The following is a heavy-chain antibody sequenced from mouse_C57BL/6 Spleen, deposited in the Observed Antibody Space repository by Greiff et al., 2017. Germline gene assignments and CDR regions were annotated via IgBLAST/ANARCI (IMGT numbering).Heavy chain of an antibody. CDR2: IDPHSGGT. J-gene: IGHJ2*01. CDR1: GYTFTSYW. V-gene: IGHV1-72*01. CDR3: ARSRVTTVVATRPFDY. D-gene: IGHD1-1*01. Sequence: QVQLQQPGAELVKPGASVKLSCKASGYTFTSYWMHWVKQRPGRGLEWIGRIDPHSGGTKYNEKFKSKATLTVDKPSSTAYMQLSSLTSEDSAVYYCARSRVTTVVATRPFDYWGQGTTLTVSS.